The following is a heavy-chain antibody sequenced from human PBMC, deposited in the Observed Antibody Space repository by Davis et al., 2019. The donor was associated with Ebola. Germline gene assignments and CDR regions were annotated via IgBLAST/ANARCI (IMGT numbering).Heavy chain of an antibody. J-gene: IGHJ6*03. CDR2: IYYSGST. Sequence: PGGSLRLSCTVSGGSISSHYWSWIRQPPGKALEWIGYIYYSGSTKYNPSLKSRVTISVDTSKNQFSLKLSSVTAADTAVYYCARVVPECSSTSCLYYYYYMDVWGKGTTVTVSS. CDR1: GGSISSHY. CDR3: ARVVPECSSTSCLYYYYYMDV. V-gene: IGHV4-59*11. D-gene: IGHD2-2*01.